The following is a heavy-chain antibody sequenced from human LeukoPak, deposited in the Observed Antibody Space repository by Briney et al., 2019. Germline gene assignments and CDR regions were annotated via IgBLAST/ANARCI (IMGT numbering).Heavy chain of an antibody. CDR3: AKDSISGVAAAGAFDY. CDR1: GFTFSSYG. Sequence: PGGSLRLSCAASGFTFSSYGMHWVRQAPGKGLEWVAVISYDGSNKYYADSVKGRFTISRDNSKNTLYLQMNSLRAEDTAVYYCAKDSISGVAAAGAFDYWGQGTLVTVSS. J-gene: IGHJ4*02. CDR2: ISYDGSNK. V-gene: IGHV3-30*18. D-gene: IGHD6-13*01.